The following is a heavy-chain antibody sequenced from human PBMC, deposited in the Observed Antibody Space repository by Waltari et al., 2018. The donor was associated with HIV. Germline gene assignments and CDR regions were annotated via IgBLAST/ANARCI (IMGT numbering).Heavy chain of an antibody. CDR2: IRSSGSTI. J-gene: IGHJ4*02. CDR3: VRDPKTSWGELDY. CDR1: GFVFSSYS. D-gene: IGHD3-16*01. V-gene: IGHV3-48*02. Sequence: EVQLVESGGGLVQPEESLRLSCAASGFVFSSYSMNWVRQAPGEGLEWISFIRSSGSTIYYADFVKGRFTVSRDNAEKSVYLQMNSLRDEDTAVYYCVRDPKTSWGELDYWGQGTLVAVSS.